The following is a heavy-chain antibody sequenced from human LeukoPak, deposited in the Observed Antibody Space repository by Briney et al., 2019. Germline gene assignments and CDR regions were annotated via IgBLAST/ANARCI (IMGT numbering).Heavy chain of an antibody. J-gene: IGHJ5*02. CDR3: ARDSRHSSSWYGWFDP. V-gene: IGHV1-46*01. D-gene: IGHD6-13*01. CDR1: GYTFTSYY. Sequence: ASVKVSCKTSGYTFTSYYMHWVRQAPGQGLEWMGIINPSGGSTSYAQKFQGRVTMTRDTSTSTVYMELSSLRSEDTAVYYCARDSRHSSSWYGWFDPWGQGTLVTVSS. CDR2: INPSGGST.